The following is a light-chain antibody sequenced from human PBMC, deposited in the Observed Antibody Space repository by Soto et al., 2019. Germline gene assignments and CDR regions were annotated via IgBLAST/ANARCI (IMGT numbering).Light chain of an antibody. V-gene: IGKV1-39*01. CDR1: QNIGIY. CDR2: AAS. Sequence: DVQMTQSPSSLSASVGDRVTITCRASQNIGIYLNWYQQNPGKAPKPLIYAASTLLSGVPSRFSGSGSGTDFTLTNSSLQPEDFATYYCQQIFGTRYSFGQGTELEIK. CDR3: QQIFGTRYS. J-gene: IGKJ2*03.